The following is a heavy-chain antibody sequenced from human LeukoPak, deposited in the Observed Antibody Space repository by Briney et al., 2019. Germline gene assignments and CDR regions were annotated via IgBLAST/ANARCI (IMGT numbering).Heavy chain of an antibody. D-gene: IGHD1-26*01. V-gene: IGHV1-2*02. Sequence: GASVKVSCKASGYTFIGYYIHWVRQAPGLGLEWMGWIDPNSGGTNYAQNFQGRVTMTRDTSISTAYMELSRLRSDDTAVYYCAREPHSGSRCMDVWGKGTTVTVSS. CDR1: GYTFIGYY. CDR3: AREPHSGSRCMDV. J-gene: IGHJ6*03. CDR2: IDPNSGGT.